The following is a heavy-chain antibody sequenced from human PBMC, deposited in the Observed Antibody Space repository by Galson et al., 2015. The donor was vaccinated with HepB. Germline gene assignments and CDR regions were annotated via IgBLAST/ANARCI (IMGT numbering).Heavy chain of an antibody. CDR3: AKGFYYASVNLVVSSYYMDV. V-gene: IGHV3-23*01. D-gene: IGHD3-10*01. J-gene: IGHJ6*03. CDR1: GFTFTHYG. Sequence: SLRLSCAASGFTFTHYGMSWVRQAPGKGLEWVSSISGNGGVTFFANSVKGRFTISRDNSKNTLYLQMSNLRAEDTAVYFCAKGFYYASVNLVVSSYYMDVWGKGTTVTVSS. CDR2: ISGNGGVT.